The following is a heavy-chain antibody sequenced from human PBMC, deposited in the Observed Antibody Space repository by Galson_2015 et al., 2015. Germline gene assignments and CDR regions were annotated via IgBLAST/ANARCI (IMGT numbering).Heavy chain of an antibody. Sequence: SLRLSCAASGFTFSSYWMSWVRQAPGKGLEWVANIKQDGSEKYYVDSVKGRLTISRDNAKNSLYLQMNSLRAEDTAVYYCARDGWGDAFDIWGQGTMVTVSS. CDR2: IKQDGSEK. J-gene: IGHJ3*02. D-gene: IGHD3-10*01. CDR1: GFTFSSYW. V-gene: IGHV3-7*01. CDR3: ARDGWGDAFDI.